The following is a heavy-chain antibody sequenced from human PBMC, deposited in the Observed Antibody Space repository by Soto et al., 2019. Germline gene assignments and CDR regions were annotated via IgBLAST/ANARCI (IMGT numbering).Heavy chain of an antibody. J-gene: IGHJ4*02. V-gene: IGHV4-31*03. D-gene: IGHD5-12*01. CDR1: GGSISSGGYF. Sequence: PSETLSLTCNVSGGSISSGGYFWGWIRQHPGKGLEWIGHIYYSGRTYSNPSLKSRLLIAVDTSKNQISLMLTSVTAADTAVYFCARDRRDGYKRYFEFWGQGNQVTVSS. CDR3: ARDRRDGYKRYFEF. CDR2: IYYSGRT.